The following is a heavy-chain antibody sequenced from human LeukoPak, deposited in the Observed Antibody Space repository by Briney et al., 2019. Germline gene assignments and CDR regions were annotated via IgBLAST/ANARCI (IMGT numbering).Heavy chain of an antibody. J-gene: IGHJ4*02. V-gene: IGHV1-2*02. CDR2: INPNSGGT. D-gene: IGHD6-19*01. Sequence: ASVKVSCKASGYTFTGYYMHWVRQAPGQGLEWMGWINPNSGGTNYAQKFQGRVTMTRDTSISTAYMELSRLRSDDTAVYYCARDSGEQWLVLVTPDYWGQGTLVTVSS. CDR1: GYTFTGYY. CDR3: ARDSGEQWLVLVTPDY.